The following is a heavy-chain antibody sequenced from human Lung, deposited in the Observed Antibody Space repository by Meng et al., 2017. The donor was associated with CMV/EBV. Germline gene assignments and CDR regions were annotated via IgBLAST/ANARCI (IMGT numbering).Heavy chain of an antibody. D-gene: IGHD6-19*01. CDR3: AAFLADASSNSPSNDY. CDR2: ISYDGNIK. V-gene: IGHV3-30*03. J-gene: IGHJ4*02. CDR1: GFSFRDYA. Sequence: GGSLRLXXAASGFSFRDYAIRWVRQAPGKGLQWVATISYDGNIKEYADSVKRRFSVSRDKSRNTLYLQMNNLTPEDTANYYCAAFLADASSNSPSNDYWGQGXPVTVSS.